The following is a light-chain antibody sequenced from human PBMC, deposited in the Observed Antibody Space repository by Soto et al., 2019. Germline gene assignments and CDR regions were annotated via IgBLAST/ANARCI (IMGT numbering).Light chain of an antibody. J-gene: IGKJ4*01. V-gene: IGKV3-11*01. CDR2: DAS. CDR3: QQRNNWPPVT. Sequence: EIVLTQSPATLSLSPGERATLSCRASQSVSRHLAWYQQKPGQAPRLLIYDASNRATGIPSRFSGSGSGTDFTLTISSLEPEDFAVYYCQQRNNWPPVTFGGGTKVEIK. CDR1: QSVSRH.